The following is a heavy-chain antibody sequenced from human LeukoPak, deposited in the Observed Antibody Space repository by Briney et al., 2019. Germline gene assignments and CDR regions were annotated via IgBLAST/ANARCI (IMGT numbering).Heavy chain of an antibody. CDR3: ARGFLFGELLNY. D-gene: IGHD1-26*01. V-gene: IGHV4-39*07. J-gene: IGHJ4*02. Sequence: SETLSLTCTVSGGSVSSSSYYWGWIRQPPGKGLEWIGEINHSGSTNYNPSLKSRVTISVDTSKNQFSLKLSSVTAADTAVYYCARGFLFGELLNYWGQGTLVTVSS. CDR2: INHSGST. CDR1: GGSVSSSSYY.